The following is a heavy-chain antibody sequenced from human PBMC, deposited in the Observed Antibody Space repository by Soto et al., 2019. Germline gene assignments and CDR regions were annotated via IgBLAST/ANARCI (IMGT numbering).Heavy chain of an antibody. D-gene: IGHD6-13*01. V-gene: IGHV1-46*01. CDR1: GYTFTTYY. Sequence: QVQLVQSGAEVKKPGASVNISCKASGYTFTTYYMHWVRQAPGQGLEWMGIINPSGGSTSYAQKFQGRVTMTRDTYTSTVYMELSSLRSEDTAVYYCARAGEPSSWYTQLDYWGQGTLVTVSS. J-gene: IGHJ4*02. CDR2: INPSGGST. CDR3: ARAGEPSSWYTQLDY.